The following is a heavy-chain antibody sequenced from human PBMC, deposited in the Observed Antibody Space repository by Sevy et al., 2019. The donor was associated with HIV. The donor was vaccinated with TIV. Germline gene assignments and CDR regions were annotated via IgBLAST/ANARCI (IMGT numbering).Heavy chain of an antibody. J-gene: IGHJ4*02. CDR2: IKSKTDGGTT. D-gene: IGHD6-19*01. CDR1: GFTFSNAW. CDR3: TTKTRYSSGWYYFDY. V-gene: IGHV3-15*01. Sequence: GGSLRLSCAASGFTFSNAWMSWVRQAPGKGLEWVGRIKSKTDGGTTDYAAPVKGRFTISRDDSKNTLYLQMNSLKTEDTAVYYCTTKTRYSSGWYYFDYWGQGTLVTVSS.